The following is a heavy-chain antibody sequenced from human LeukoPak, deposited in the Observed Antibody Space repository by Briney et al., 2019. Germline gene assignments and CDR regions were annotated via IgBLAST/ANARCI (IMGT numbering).Heavy chain of an antibody. CDR1: GFTFSSYA. V-gene: IGHV3-23*01. D-gene: IGHD3-22*01. CDR2: ISGGGSGT. Sequence: GGSLRLSCAPSGFTFSSYAMSWVRQAPGKGLEWVAFISGGGSGTYYADSVRGRFTISRDNSKNTVYLQMNSLRAEDTAIYYCAKAVGSSGYFSRDAFDIWGQGTMVTVSS. CDR3: AKAVGSSGYFSRDAFDI. J-gene: IGHJ3*02.